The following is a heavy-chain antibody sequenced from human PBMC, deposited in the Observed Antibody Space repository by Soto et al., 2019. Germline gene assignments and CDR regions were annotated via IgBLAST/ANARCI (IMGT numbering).Heavy chain of an antibody. CDR1: GFNFKTYW. J-gene: IGHJ4*02. V-gene: IGHV3-7*01. CDR3: AQEAPVAQLDY. CDR2: IKEDGSGK. Sequence: EVQLVGSGGGLVQPGGSLRLSCAASGFNFKTYWMSWVRQAPGKGLQWVANIKEDGSGKYYVDSAKGRFTISRDNAMNSLYLQMNSLRPEDTAVYYCAQEAPVAQLDYWGQGTLVTVSS.